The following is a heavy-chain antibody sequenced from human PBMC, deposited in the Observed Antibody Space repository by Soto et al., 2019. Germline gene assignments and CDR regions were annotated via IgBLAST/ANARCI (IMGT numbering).Heavy chain of an antibody. CDR2: IYYSGST. CDR3: ARGGRRSPGMDV. J-gene: IGHJ6*02. Sequence: QVQLQESGPGLVKPSQTLSLTCTVSGGSISSGGYYWSWIRQHPGKGLEWIGYIYYSGSTYYNPSLNSRVXTXGXXSKNQFSLKLSSVTAADTAVYYCARGGRRSPGMDVWGQGTTVTVSS. CDR1: GGSISSGGYY. V-gene: IGHV4-31*03.